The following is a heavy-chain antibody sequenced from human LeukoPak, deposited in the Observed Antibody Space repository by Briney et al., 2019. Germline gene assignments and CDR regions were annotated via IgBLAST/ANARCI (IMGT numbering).Heavy chain of an antibody. J-gene: IGHJ5*02. CDR1: GGSFSGYY. D-gene: IGHD6-19*01. Sequence: SETLSLTCAVYGGSFSGYYWSWIRQPPGKGLEWIGEINHSGSTNYNPSLKSRVTISVDTSKNQFSLKLSSVTAADTAVYYCARRRYSSGWYRYNWFDPWGQGTLVTVSS. CDR3: ARRRYSSGWYRYNWFDP. CDR2: INHSGST. V-gene: IGHV4-34*01.